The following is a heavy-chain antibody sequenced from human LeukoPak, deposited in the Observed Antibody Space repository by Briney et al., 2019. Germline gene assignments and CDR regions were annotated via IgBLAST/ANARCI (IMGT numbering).Heavy chain of an antibody. CDR1: GGSISSYY. D-gene: IGHD2-15*01. V-gene: IGHV4-59*01. CDR3: ARARINTDY. CDR2: IYYSGRT. J-gene: IGHJ4*02. Sequence: SETLSLTCTVSGGSISSYYWSWIRQPPGKGLEWIGYIYYSGRTNYNPSLKSRVTISVDTSKNQFSLKLSSVTAADTAVYYCARARINTDYWGQGTLVTVSS.